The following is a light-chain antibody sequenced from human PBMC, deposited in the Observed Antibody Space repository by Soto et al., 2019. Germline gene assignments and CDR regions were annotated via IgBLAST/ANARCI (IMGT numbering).Light chain of an antibody. CDR3: QQLNSYSFT. CDR2: AAS. Sequence: DIQLTQSPSFLSASVGDRVTITCRASQGISSYLAWYHQKPGKAPKLLIYAASTLQSGVPSRFSGSGSGTEFTLTISSLQPEDFATYYCQQLNSYSFTFGPGTKVDIK. CDR1: QGISSY. V-gene: IGKV1-9*01. J-gene: IGKJ3*01.